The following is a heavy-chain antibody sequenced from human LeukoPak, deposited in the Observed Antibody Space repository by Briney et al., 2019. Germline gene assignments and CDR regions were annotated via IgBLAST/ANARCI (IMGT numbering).Heavy chain of an antibody. J-gene: IGHJ4*02. CDR3: AKGKIVPATIYDY. CDR1: GFTFSSYA. CDR2: FSGGDGST. Sequence: GGSLRLSCAASGFTFSSYAMSWVRQAPGKGLEWVSGFSGGDGSTSYADSVEGRFTISRDNSKNTLYLQMNSLRADDTAVYYWAKGKIVPATIYDYWGQGTLVTVSS. D-gene: IGHD2-2*02. V-gene: IGHV3-23*01.